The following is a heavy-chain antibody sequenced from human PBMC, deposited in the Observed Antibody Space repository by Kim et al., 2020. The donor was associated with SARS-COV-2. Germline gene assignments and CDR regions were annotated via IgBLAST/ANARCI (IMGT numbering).Heavy chain of an antibody. CDR2: IYYTGKT. D-gene: IGHD3-22*01. Sequence: SETLSLTCTVSGGSISNAAFYWGWFRQPPGEGLEWIASIYYTGKTYYNPSLQSRVTIFVDTSRNMFSLQLTSVTAADTAIYYCARIHPSGSAYSGGDYWGQGTLVTVSS. V-gene: IGHV4-39*01. CDR3: ARIHPSGSAYSGGDY. J-gene: IGHJ4*02. CDR1: GGSISNAAFY.